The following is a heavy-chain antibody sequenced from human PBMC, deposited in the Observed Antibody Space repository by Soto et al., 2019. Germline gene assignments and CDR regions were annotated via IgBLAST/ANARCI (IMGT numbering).Heavy chain of an antibody. CDR1: GFSFDIYA. V-gene: IGHV3-23*01. CDR2: ISSSSGATT. J-gene: IGHJ3*01. D-gene: IGHD4-4*01. CDR3: AQMATLTTSALDV. Sequence: EAQLWESGGSPVQPGESLRLSCAASGFSFDIYAMAWVRRAPGKGLEWVSAISSSSGATTYYADSVRGRFTISRDNSSNTLYLQMSRLRVDDTAVYYCAQMATLTTSALDVWGQGTMVSVSS.